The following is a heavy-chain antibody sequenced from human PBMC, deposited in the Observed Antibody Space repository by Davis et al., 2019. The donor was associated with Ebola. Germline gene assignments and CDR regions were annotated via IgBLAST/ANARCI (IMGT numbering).Heavy chain of an antibody. CDR2: LSGSGDST. CDR3: AKVGATDSWFFDY. V-gene: IGHV3-23*01. D-gene: IGHD1-26*01. J-gene: IGHJ4*02. Sequence: GGSLRLSCTASGFTFSSYAMNWVRQAPGKGLEWVSVLSGSGDSTYYADSVKGRFTISRDNSQNTLYLQMNSLRAEDTAVYYCAKVGATDSWFFDYWGQGTLVSVSS. CDR1: GFTFSSYA.